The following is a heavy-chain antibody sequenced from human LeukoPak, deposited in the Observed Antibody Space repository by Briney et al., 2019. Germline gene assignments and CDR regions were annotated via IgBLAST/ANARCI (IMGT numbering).Heavy chain of an antibody. D-gene: IGHD3-10*01. Sequence: PSETLSLTCTVSGYSINSGYYWGWIRQPPGKGLEWIGSIYHSGSTYYNPSLKSRVTISVDTSKNQFSLKLSSVTAADTAVYYCARDPFHYGSGSPIPDYWGQGTLVTVSS. CDR3: ARDPFHYGSGSPIPDY. V-gene: IGHV4-38-2*02. CDR1: GYSINSGYY. CDR2: IYHSGST. J-gene: IGHJ4*02.